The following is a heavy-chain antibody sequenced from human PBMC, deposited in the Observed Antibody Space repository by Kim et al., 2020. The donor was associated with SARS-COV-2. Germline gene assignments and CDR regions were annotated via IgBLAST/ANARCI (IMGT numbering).Heavy chain of an antibody. J-gene: IGHJ4*02. CDR1: GGSISSSSYY. V-gene: IGHV4-39*07. D-gene: IGHD3-22*01. Sequence: SETLSLTCTVSGGSISSSSYYWGWIRQPPGKGLEWIGSIYYSGSTYYNPSLKSRVTISVDTSKNQFSLKLSSVTAADTAVYYCAREIVDYYDSSGLLDYWGQGTLVTVSS. CDR3: AREIVDYYDSSGLLDY. CDR2: IYYSGST.